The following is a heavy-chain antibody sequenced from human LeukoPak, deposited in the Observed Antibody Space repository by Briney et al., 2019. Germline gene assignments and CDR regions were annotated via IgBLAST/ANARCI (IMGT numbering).Heavy chain of an antibody. D-gene: IGHD3-3*01. CDR1: GGTFSSYA. V-gene: IGHV1-69*01. CDR3: ARKYYDSLDWLDP. Sequence: SVKVSCKASGGTFSSYAISWVRQAPGQGLEWMGGIIPIFGTANYAQKFQGRVTITADESTSTAYMELSSLRSEDTAVYYCARKYYDSLDWLDPWGQGTLVTVSP. CDR2: IIPIFGTA. J-gene: IGHJ5*02.